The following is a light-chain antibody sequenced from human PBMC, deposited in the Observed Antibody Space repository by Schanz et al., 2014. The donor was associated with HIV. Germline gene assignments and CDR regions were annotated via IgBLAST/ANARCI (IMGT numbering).Light chain of an antibody. Sequence: QSALTQPASVSGSPGQSITISCTGTSSDVGGYNYVSWYQQHPGKAPKLMIYDVSKRPSGVPDRFSGSKSGNTASLTISGLQAEDEADYYCASYTTSHTFVFGTGTKLTVL. V-gene: IGLV2-11*01. J-gene: IGLJ1*01. CDR3: ASYTTSHTFV. CDR1: SSDVGGYNY. CDR2: DVS.